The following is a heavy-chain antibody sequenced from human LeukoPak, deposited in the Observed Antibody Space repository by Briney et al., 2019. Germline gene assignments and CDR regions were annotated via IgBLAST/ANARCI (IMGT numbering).Heavy chain of an antibody. Sequence: GGSLRLSCAASGFTFSDYWMAWVRQAPGKGLEWVANIWPDGSDKYDVDSVRRRFTISRDNAQNSLNLQMNSLRAEDSGVYYCGRWGVNAGLDRWGQGTLVIVSS. CDR3: GRWGVNAGLDR. CDR1: GFTFSDYW. CDR2: IWPDGSDK. D-gene: IGHD3-10*01. V-gene: IGHV3-7*01. J-gene: IGHJ5*02.